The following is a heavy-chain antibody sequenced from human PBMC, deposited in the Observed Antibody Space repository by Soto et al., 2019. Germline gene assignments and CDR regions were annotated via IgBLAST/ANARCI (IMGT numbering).Heavy chain of an antibody. Sequence: EVQMVESGGGLVQPGRSLRLSCAASGFIFSDHYMDWVRQAPGKGREWVGRIRDKANSYTTEYAASVKGRFTISRDDSKTSLYLQINSLKIEDTAVYYCASGDDYHDGVYASDIWGQGTMVTVSS. J-gene: IGHJ3*02. V-gene: IGHV3-72*01. CDR1: GFIFSDHY. D-gene: IGHD4-17*01. CDR3: ASGDDYHDGVYASDI. CDR2: IRDKANSYTT.